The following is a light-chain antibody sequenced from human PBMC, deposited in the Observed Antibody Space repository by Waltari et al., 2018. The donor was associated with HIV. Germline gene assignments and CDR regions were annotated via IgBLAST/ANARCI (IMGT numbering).Light chain of an antibody. J-gene: IGLJ2*01. CDR3: QSYDMSQSGSLV. V-gene: IGLV1-40*01. Sequence: QSVLTHPPSVSGAPGQRVTIACTGPRSNNGAGFDVPWHQQIPGNAPKLLIYDNNIRPSGVPDRFSGSKSGTSASLAITGLQSEDEADYYCQSYDMSQSGSLVFGGGTKLTVL. CDR1: RSNNGAGFD. CDR2: DNN.